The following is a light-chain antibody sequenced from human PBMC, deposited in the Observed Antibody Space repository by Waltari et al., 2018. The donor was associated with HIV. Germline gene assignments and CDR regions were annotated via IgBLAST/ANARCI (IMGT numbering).Light chain of an antibody. J-gene: IGLJ1*01. CDR3: CSFTSTTFV. V-gene: IGLV2-14*01. CDR2: EVT. CDR1: SSDFGGYNY. Sequence: QSALTQPASVSGSPGQSITISCTGTSSDFGGYNYVSWYQQHPGKAPKLMIYEVTYRPSGVSNRFSGSRSSNTASLTISGLQAEDEADYYCCSFTSTTFVFGTGTKVTVL.